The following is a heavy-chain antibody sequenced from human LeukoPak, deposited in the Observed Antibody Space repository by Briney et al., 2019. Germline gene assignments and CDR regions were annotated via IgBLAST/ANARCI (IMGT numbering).Heavy chain of an antibody. CDR2: ISGSGGST. CDR3: ARDKDDYGSGNHWFDP. Sequence: GGSLRLSCAASGFTFSSYAMSWVRQAPGKGLEWVSAISGSGGSTYYADSVKGRFTISRDNAKNSLYLQMNSLRAEDTAVYYCARDKDDYGSGNHWFDPWGQGTLVTVSS. J-gene: IGHJ5*02. D-gene: IGHD3-10*01. V-gene: IGHV3-23*01. CDR1: GFTFSSYA.